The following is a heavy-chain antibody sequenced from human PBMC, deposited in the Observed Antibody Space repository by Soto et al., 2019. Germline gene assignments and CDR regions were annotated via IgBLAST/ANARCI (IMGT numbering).Heavy chain of an antibody. V-gene: IGHV6-1*01. Sequence: SQTLSLTCVGSGDTVSSNSVAWNWVRQSPSRGLEWLGRTYYRSRWYSDYAVPVRSRLDINADTSKNQVSLQLNSVTPEDTAVYYCARSEEDSDYYYYGMDVWGQGTTVTVSS. CDR3: ARSEEDSDYYYYGMDV. J-gene: IGHJ6*02. CDR2: TYYRSRWYS. CDR1: GDTVSSNSVA. D-gene: IGHD2-15*01.